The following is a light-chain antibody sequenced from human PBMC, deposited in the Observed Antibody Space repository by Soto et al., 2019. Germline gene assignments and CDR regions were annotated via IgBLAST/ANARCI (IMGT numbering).Light chain of an antibody. CDR2: SNN. CDR1: SSNIGSNT. CDR3: AAWDDSLNGLYV. J-gene: IGLJ1*01. Sequence: QSVLTQPPSASGTPGQRVTISCSGSSSNIGSNTVNWYQQLPGTAPKLLIYSNNQRPSGVPDRFSGSKSGTSASLAFIWLHSEDEADYYCAAWDDSLNGLYVFGTGTKVTVL. V-gene: IGLV1-44*01.